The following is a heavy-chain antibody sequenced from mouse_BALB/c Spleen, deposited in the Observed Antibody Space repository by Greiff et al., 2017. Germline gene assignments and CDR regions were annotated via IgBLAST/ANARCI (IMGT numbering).Heavy chain of an antibody. V-gene: IGHV1-80*01. J-gene: IGHJ4*01. Sequence: QVQLQQSGAELVRPGSSVKISCKASGYAFSGYWMNWVKQRPGQGLEWIGQIYPGDGDTNYNGKFKGKATLTADKSSSTAYIQLSSLTSADSAVYFCATSYYGDYTMDYWGQGTSLTVSS. CDR1: GYAFSGYW. D-gene: IGHD1-1*02. CDR3: ATSYYGDYTMDY. CDR2: IYPGDGDT.